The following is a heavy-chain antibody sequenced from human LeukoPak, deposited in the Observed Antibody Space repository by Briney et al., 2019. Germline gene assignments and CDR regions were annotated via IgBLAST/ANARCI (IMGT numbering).Heavy chain of an antibody. CDR2: INHSGST. J-gene: IGHJ4*02. V-gene: IGHV4-34*01. CDR3: ARWASRGNYGDYYYFAY. D-gene: IGHD4-17*01. CDR1: GGSFSGYY. Sequence: SETLSLTCAVYGGSFSGYYWSWIRQPPGKGLEWIGEINHSGSTNYNPSLKSRVTISVDTSKNQFSLKLSSVTAADTAVYYCARWASRGNYGDYYYFAYWGQGTLVTVSS.